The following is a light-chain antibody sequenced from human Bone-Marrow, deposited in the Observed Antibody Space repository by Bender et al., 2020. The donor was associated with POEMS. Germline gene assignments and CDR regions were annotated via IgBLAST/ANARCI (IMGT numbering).Light chain of an antibody. CDR3: QVWDSTSVV. CDR1: NIGSKN. Sequence: SYVLTQPPSVSVAPGQTARITCEGYNIGSKNVHWYQQKPGQAPVLVLYDDSDRPSGIPERFFGSNSGNTATLPISRVEAGDEADYCCQVWDSTSVVFGGGTKLTVL. V-gene: IGLV3-21*02. CDR2: DDS. J-gene: IGLJ2*01.